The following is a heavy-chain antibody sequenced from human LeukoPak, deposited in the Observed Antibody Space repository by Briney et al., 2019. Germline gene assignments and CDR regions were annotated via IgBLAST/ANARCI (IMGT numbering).Heavy chain of an antibody. V-gene: IGHV3-74*01. CDR1: GFTFSSYW. D-gene: IGHD4-23*01. J-gene: IGHJ4*02. CDR2: IASDGSST. Sequence: PGGSLRLSCVASGFTFSSYWMNWVRHAPGKGLVWVSRIASDGSSTTYADSVKGRFSISRDNAKNTLYLQMNGLRVEDTAVYYCARGRPHGNDYWGQGTLVTVSS. CDR3: ARGRPHGNDY.